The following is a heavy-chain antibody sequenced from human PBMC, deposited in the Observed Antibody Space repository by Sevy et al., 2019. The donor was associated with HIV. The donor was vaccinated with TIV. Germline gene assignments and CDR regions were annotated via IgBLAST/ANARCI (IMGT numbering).Heavy chain of an antibody. CDR2: IRSKTDGGTT. CDR3: TTSTQVDYYGMDV. Sequence: GGSLRLSCAASGSTFTYTWMNWVRQAPGKGLEWVGRIRSKTDGGTTDYAAPVKGRFTISRDDSKNTLFLQMNSLKTEDTAVYYCTTSTQVDYYGMDVWGQGTTVTVSS. J-gene: IGHJ6*02. V-gene: IGHV3-15*07. CDR1: GSTFTYTW. D-gene: IGHD4-4*01.